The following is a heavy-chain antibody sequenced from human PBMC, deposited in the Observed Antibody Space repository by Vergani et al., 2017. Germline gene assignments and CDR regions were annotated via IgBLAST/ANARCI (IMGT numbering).Heavy chain of an antibody. V-gene: IGHV4-39*01. J-gene: IGHJ4*02. CDR2: IYYSGST. CDR1: GDSTSQSSYY. D-gene: IGHD3-9*01. CDR3: ARVVSYFDILTGYYKGPRYYFDY. Sequence: QLQLQESGPGPVKPSETLPPTCTVPGDSTSQSSYYWGWIRQPPGKGPEWIGSIYYSGSTSYNPSLKSRVTISVDTSKNPFSLKFRSVTAADTAVYYCARVVSYFDILTGYYKGPRYYFDYWGQGTLVTVSS.